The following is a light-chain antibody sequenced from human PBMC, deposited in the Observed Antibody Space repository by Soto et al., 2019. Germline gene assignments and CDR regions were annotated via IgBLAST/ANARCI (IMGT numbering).Light chain of an antibody. CDR2: AAS. V-gene: IGKV1-39*01. Sequence: DIQMTQSPSSLSASVGDRITITCRASQRINSYLNWYQQKPGKAPKLLIYAASSLQSGVPSRFSGSGSGTDLTLTIRSLQPEDIAIYYCQQSYSTPPTFGGGAKVEIK. CDR1: QRINSY. J-gene: IGKJ4*01. CDR3: QQSYSTPPT.